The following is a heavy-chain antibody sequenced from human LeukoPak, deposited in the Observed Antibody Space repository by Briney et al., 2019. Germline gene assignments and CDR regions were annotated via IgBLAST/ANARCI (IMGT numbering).Heavy chain of an antibody. D-gene: IGHD6-6*01. CDR2: ISSSSSYI. J-gene: IGHJ3*02. CDR1: GFTFSSYS. V-gene: IGHV3-21*01. CDR3: ARGARGGAFDI. Sequence: GGSLRLSCAASGFTFSSYSMNWVRQAPGKGLEWVSSISSSSSYIYYADSVKGRFTISRDNAKNSLYLQVNSLRAEDTAVYYCARGARGGAFDIWGQGTMVTVSS.